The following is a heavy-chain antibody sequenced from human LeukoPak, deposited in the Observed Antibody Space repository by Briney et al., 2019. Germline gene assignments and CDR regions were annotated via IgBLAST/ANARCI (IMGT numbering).Heavy chain of an antibody. J-gene: IGHJ4*02. Sequence: SQTLSLTCAVSGGSISSGGYSWSWIRQPPGKGLEWIGYIYHSGSTYYNPSLKSRVTISVDRSKNQFSLKLSSVTAADTAVYYCARDKGEWLPKYYFDYWGQGTLVTVSS. CDR1: GGSISSGGYS. CDR3: ARDKGEWLPKYYFDY. V-gene: IGHV4-30-2*01. CDR2: IYHSGST. D-gene: IGHD3-3*01.